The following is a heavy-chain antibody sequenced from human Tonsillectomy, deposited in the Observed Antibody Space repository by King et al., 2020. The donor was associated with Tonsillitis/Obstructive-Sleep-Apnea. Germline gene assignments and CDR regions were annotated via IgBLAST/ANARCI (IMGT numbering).Heavy chain of an antibody. CDR3: ARPMATAGSSNWHFDL. D-gene: IGHD6-13*01. V-gene: IGHV5-51*01. Sequence: QLVQSGAEVKKPGESLRIACKGSGYSFSNYWIGWVRQMPGKGLEWMGLIYPGDSDTRYSPSFQGQVTISADKSISTTYLHWSSLAASDSAMYYCARPMATAGSSNWHFDLWGRGTLVTVSS. J-gene: IGHJ2*01. CDR1: GYSFSNYW. CDR2: IYPGDSDT.